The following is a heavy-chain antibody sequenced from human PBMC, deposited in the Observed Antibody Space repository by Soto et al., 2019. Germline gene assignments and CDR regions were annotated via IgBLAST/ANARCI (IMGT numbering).Heavy chain of an antibody. D-gene: IGHD4-4*01. J-gene: IGHJ6*02. V-gene: IGHV3-21*01. Sequence: GGSLRLSCAASGFTFSSYSMNWVRQAPGKGLEWVSSISSSSSYIYYADSVKGRFTISRDNAKNSLYLQMNSLRAEDTAVYYCGRSMTTAPGYYYYGMDVWGQGTTVTVS. CDR2: ISSSSSYI. CDR3: GRSMTTAPGYYYYGMDV. CDR1: GFTFSSYS.